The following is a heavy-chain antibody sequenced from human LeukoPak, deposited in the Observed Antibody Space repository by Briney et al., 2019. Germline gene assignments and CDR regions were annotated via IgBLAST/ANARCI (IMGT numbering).Heavy chain of an antibody. CDR2: IIPIFGTA. CDR3: ARVSDYDILTGYHYQYFDY. V-gene: IGHV1-69*13. J-gene: IGHJ4*02. CDR1: GGTFSIYA. Sequence: SVNVSCKASGGTFSIYATSWVRQAPGQGLEWMGGIIPIFGTANYAQKFQGRVTITADESTSTAYMELSSLRSEDTAVYYCARVSDYDILTGYHYQYFDYWGQGTLVTVSS. D-gene: IGHD3-9*01.